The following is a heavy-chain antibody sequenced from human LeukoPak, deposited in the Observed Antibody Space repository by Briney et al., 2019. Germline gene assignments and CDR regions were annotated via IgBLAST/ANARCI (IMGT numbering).Heavy chain of an antibody. V-gene: IGHV4-30-4*01. D-gene: IGHD6-13*01. Sequence: PSETLSLTCTVSGGSISSGDYYWSWIRHPPGKGLEWIGYIYYSGSTYYNPSLKSRVTISVDTSKNQFSLKLSSVTAADTAVYYCARGTIAAEYLDYWGQGTLVTVSS. CDR2: IYYSGST. CDR1: GGSISSGDYY. J-gene: IGHJ4*02. CDR3: ARGTIAAEYLDY.